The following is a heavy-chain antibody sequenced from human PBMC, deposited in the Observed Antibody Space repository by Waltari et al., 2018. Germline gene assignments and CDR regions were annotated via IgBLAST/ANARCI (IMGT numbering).Heavy chain of an antibody. J-gene: IGHJ6*02. CDR2: IYHSGST. V-gene: IGHV4-38-2*02. CDR3: ARDKTDSGMDV. CDR1: GYFISIGYY. Sequence: QVQLQESGPGLVKPSETLSLTCAVSGYFISIGYYWGWIRQPPGKGLEWIGSIYHSGSTYYNPSLKSRVTISVDTSKNQFSLKLSSVTAADTAVYYCARDKTDSGMDVWGQGTTVTVSS.